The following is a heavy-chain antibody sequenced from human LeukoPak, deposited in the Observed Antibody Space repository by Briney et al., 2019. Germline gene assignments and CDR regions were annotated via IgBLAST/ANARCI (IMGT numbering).Heavy chain of an antibody. J-gene: IGHJ4*02. CDR3: ARDRVPGTSPKMDY. CDR2: IIPIFGTA. Sequence: SVKVSCKASGGTFSSYAISWVRQAPGQGLEWMGGIIPIFGTANYAQKFQGRVTITADESTSTAYMELSSLRSEDTAVYYCARDRVPGTSPKMDYWGQGTLVTVSS. D-gene: IGHD1-7*01. CDR1: GGTFSSYA. V-gene: IGHV1-69*13.